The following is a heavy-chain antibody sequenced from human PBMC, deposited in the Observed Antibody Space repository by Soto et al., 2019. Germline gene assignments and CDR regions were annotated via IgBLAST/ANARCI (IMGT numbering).Heavy chain of an antibody. J-gene: IGHJ5*02. CDR3: ARHHGPTTSENWFDP. Sequence: ASVKVSCKASGYTFFTYDISWVRQAPGQGLEWMGWISTYSGDTKYAQKFQGGVTMPTDTSTTTAYLELRSLRSDDTAVYYCARHHGPTTSENWFDPWGQGTLVPVSS. D-gene: IGHD5-12*01. CDR2: ISTYSGDT. V-gene: IGHV1-18*01. CDR1: GYTFFTYD.